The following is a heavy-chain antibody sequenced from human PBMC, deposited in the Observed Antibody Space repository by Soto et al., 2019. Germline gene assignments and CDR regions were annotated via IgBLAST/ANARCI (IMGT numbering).Heavy chain of an antibody. V-gene: IGHV3-30*18. CDR1: GFTFSSYG. Sequence: QVQLVESGGGVVQPGRSLRLSCAAPGFTFSSYGMHWVRQAPGKGLEWVAVISYDGSNKYYADSVKGRFTISRDNSKNTLYLQMNSLRAEDTAVYYCAKDSGGYDLNNWFDPWGQGTLVTVSS. J-gene: IGHJ5*02. CDR3: AKDSGGYDLNNWFDP. CDR2: ISYDGSNK. D-gene: IGHD5-12*01.